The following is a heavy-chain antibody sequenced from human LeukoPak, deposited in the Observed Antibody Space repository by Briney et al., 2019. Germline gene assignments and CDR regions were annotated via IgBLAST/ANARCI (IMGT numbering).Heavy chain of an antibody. D-gene: IGHD5-18*01. J-gene: IGHJ6*04. CDR3: SAPRYSYGYVGHLDV. Sequence: SETLSLTCTVSGGSISSYYWSWIRQPQGKGLEWIGYIYYSESTNYNPSLKSRVTISVVTSKNQFSLKLSSVSAADTAVYYCSAPRYSYGYVGHLDVWGKGTTVTVSS. V-gene: IGHV4-59*01. CDR2: IYYSEST. CDR1: GGSISSYY.